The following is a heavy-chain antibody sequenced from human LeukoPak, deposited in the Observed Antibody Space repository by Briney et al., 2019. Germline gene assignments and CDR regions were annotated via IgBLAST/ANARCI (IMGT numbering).Heavy chain of an antibody. CDR2: IYEGGGR. CDR3: ARRSWTTGLVPPGVDY. J-gene: IGHJ4*02. V-gene: IGHV3-53*01. Sequence: GGSLRLSCAASEFTVSNSYMTWVRQAPGKGLEWASVIYEGGGRYYGDSVKGRFTISRDNSKNTLYLQMNSLRAEDTAVYYCARRSWTTGLVPPGVDYWGQGTLVTVSS. CDR1: EFTVSNSY. D-gene: IGHD4-17*01.